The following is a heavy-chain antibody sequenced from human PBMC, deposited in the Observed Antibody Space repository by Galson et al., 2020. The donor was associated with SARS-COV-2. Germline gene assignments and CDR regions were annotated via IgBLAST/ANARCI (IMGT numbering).Heavy chain of an antibody. Sequence: ASVKVSCKSSGYTFTDYTIHWVRQAPGQGLEWMGWITPNSGDTNFAQKFQGRITMTRDTSITTTYMELSGLRSDDTAIYYCARPLTSGWSRGYTYFDPWGQGTLVTVSS. V-gene: IGHV1-2*02. CDR2: ITPNSGDT. D-gene: IGHD6-19*01. CDR3: ARPLTSGWSRGYTYFDP. J-gene: IGHJ5*02. CDR1: GYTFTDYT.